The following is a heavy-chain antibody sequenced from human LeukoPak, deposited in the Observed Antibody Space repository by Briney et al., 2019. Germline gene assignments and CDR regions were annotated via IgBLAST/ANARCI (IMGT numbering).Heavy chain of an antibody. CDR3: ARWSGVGGNYAFDI. Sequence: PSETLSLTCTVSGASISSSSSYYWGWIGQPPGKGLECIGTIYYNGNIGYNNPSLKSRVTMSLDTSKNEFSLKLSSVTAADTAVYYCARWSGVGGNYAFDIWGRGTMVTVSS. V-gene: IGHV4-39*01. D-gene: IGHD4-23*01. J-gene: IGHJ3*02. CDR2: IYYNGNI. CDR1: GASISSSSSYY.